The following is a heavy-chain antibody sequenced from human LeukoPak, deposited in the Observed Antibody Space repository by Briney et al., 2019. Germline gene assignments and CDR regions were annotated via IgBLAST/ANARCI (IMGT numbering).Heavy chain of an antibody. CDR2: IIPIFGTA. Sequence: SVKASCKASGGTFSSYAISWVRQAPGQGLEWMGGIIPIFGTANYAQKFQGRVTITADESTSTAYMELSSLRSEDTAVYYCAREMATIKGAFDIWGQGTMVTVSS. V-gene: IGHV1-69*01. CDR1: GGTFSSYA. J-gene: IGHJ3*02. CDR3: AREMATIKGAFDI. D-gene: IGHD5-24*01.